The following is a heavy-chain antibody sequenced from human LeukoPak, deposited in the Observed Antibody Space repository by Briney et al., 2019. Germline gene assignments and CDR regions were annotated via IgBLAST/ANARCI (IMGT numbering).Heavy chain of an antibody. D-gene: IGHD2-21*01. CDR2: IIPILGIA. CDR1: GGTFSSYA. V-gene: IGHV1-69*04. J-gene: IGHJ5*02. Sequence: ASAKVSCKASGGTFSSYAISWVRQAPGQGLGWMGRIIPILGIANYAQKFQGRVTITADRSTSTAYMELSSLRSDDTAVYYCARGVAPGWFDPWGQGTLVTVSS. CDR3: ARGVAPGWFDP.